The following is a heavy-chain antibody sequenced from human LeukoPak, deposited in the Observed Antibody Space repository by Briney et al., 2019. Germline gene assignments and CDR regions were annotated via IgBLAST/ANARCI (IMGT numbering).Heavy chain of an antibody. J-gene: IGHJ4*02. V-gene: IGHV3-33*01. Sequence: GRSLRLSCAASGLTFSSYGMHWVRQAPGKGLEWVAVIWYDGSNKYYADSMKGRFTISRDNSKNTLYLQMNSLRAEDTAVYYCAREGDSSGLNYWGQGTLVTVSS. CDR2: IWYDGSNK. CDR3: AREGDSSGLNY. CDR1: GLTFSSYG. D-gene: IGHD6-19*01.